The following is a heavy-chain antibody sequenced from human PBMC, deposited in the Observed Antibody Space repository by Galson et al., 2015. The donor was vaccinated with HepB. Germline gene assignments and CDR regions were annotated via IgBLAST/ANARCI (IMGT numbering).Heavy chain of an antibody. V-gene: IGHV1-69*13. Sequence: SVKVSCKASGGTFSSYAISWVRQAPGQGLEWMGGIIPIFGTANYAQKFQGRVTITADESTSTAYMELSSLRSEDTAVYYCARAGCSSTSCYLPYYYGMDVWGQGTTVTVSS. J-gene: IGHJ6*02. CDR3: ARAGCSSTSCYLPYYYGMDV. CDR2: IIPIFGTA. D-gene: IGHD2-2*01. CDR1: GGTFSSYA.